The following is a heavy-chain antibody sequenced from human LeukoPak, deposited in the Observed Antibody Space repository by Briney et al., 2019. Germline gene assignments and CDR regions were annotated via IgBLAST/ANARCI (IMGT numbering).Heavy chain of an antibody. V-gene: IGHV3-33*01. CDR3: ARVETYGEVRPLYGMDV. D-gene: IGHD3-10*01. CDR1: GFTFSSYG. Sequence: GGSLRLSCAASGFTFSSYGMHWVRQAPGKGLEWVAVIWYDGSNKYYADSVKGRFTISRDNSKNTLYLQMNSLRAEDTAVYYCARVETYGEVRPLYGMDVWGQGTTVTVSS. CDR2: IWYDGSNK. J-gene: IGHJ6*02.